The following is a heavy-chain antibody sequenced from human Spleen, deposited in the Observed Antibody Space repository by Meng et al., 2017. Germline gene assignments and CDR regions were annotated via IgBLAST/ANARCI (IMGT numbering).Heavy chain of an antibody. J-gene: IGHJ4*02. D-gene: IGHD6-13*01. CDR1: GYNFPDYY. V-gene: IGHV1-2*06. CDR2: INPKSGDT. CDR3: ARDEDISAAGKLFGDY. Sequence: QVLLVQSGSELKKPGASVKVSCKASGYNFPDYYIHWVRRAPGQGLEWMGRINPKSGDTHYAQRFQGRVTMTGDTSISTAYMELSGLRSDDTAMYYCARDEDISAAGKLFGDYWGQGTLVTVSS.